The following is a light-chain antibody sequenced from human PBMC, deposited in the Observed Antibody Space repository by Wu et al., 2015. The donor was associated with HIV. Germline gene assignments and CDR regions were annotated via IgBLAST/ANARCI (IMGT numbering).Light chain of an antibody. CDR1: QGIRSE. J-gene: IGKJ1*01. CDR3: QQYNSYVWT. CDR2: ASS. V-gene: IGKV1-6*01. Sequence: AIQMTQSPSSLSASIGDRVTITCRASQGIRSELGWYQQQPGKAPRLLIYASSYLQNGVPSRFSGSGSGTDFTLTISSLQAEDFATYYCQQYNSYVWTFGQGTKVEIK.